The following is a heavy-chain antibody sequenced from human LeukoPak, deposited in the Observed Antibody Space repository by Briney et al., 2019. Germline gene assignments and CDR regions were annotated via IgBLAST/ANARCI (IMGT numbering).Heavy chain of an antibody. V-gene: IGHV1-69*05. CDR2: IIPIFGTA. CDR1: GGTFSSYA. CDR3: ARDLSYDSSGYLAY. J-gene: IGHJ4*02. D-gene: IGHD3-22*01. Sequence: GTSVKVSCKASGGTFSSYAISWVRQAPGQGLEWVGGIIPIFGTANYAQKFQGRVTITTDESTSTAYMELSSLRSEDTAVYYCARDLSYDSSGYLAYWGQGTLVTVSS.